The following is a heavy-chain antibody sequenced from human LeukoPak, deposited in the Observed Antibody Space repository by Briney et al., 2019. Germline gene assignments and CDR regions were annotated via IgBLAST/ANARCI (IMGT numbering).Heavy chain of an antibody. J-gene: IGHJ4*02. D-gene: IGHD1-26*01. CDR3: ARRYLIAEFDY. V-gene: IGHV4-61*02. CDR1: GGSISSGSYY. Sequence: SETLSLTCTVSGGSISSGSYYWSWIRQPAGKGLEWIGRIYTSGSTNYNPSLKSRVTISVDTSKNQFSLKLSSVTAADTAVYYCARRYLIAEFDYWGQGTLVTVSS. CDR2: IYTSGST.